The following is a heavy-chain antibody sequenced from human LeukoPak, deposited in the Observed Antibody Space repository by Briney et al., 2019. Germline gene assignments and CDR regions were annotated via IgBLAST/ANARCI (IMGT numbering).Heavy chain of an antibody. J-gene: IGHJ6*03. Sequence: PGGSLRLSCEASGFTFSNSAMSWVRQAPGKGLEWVPGISASGHYTYNADSAKGRFTISRDNSKNTLYLQMNSLRAEDTALYYCAKDGSWGDYYFYFYIDVWGKGTTVTVSS. D-gene: IGHD3-16*01. CDR1: GFTFSNSA. V-gene: IGHV3-23*01. CDR2: ISASGHYT. CDR3: AKDGSWGDYYFYFYIDV.